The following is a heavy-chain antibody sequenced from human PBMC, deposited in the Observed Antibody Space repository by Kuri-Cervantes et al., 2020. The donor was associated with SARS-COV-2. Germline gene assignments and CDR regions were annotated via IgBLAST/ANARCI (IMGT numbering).Heavy chain of an antibody. J-gene: IGHJ4*02. CDR2: ISSSSSYI. CDR3: ARDRARVVVAATPVGY. CDR1: GFTFSSFS. D-gene: IGHD2-15*01. Sequence: GESLKISCAASGFTFSSFSMNWVRQAPGKGLERVSSISSSSSYIYYADSVKGRFTISRDNAKNSLYLQMNSLRAEDTAVYYCARDRARVVVAATPVGYWGQGTLVTVSS. V-gene: IGHV3-21*01.